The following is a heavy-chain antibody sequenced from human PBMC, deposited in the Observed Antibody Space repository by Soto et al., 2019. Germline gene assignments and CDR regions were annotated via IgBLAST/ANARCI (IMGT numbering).Heavy chain of an antibody. CDR3: AKDPPPTYYDFWSAYYTGNQGGYYYMDV. D-gene: IGHD3-3*01. CDR1: GFTFSSYS. CDR2: ISSSSSYI. V-gene: IGHV3-21*01. J-gene: IGHJ6*03. Sequence: EVQLVESGGGLVKPGGSLRLSCAASGFTFSSYSMNWVRQAPGKGLEWVSSISSSSSYIYYADSVKGRFTISRDNAKNSLYLQMNSLRAEDTAVYYCAKDPPPTYYDFWSAYYTGNQGGYYYMDVWGKGTTVTVSS.